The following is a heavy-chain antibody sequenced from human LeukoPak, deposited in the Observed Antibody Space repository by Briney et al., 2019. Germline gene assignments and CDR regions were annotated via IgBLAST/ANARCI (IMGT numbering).Heavy chain of an antibody. D-gene: IGHD2-2*01. CDR1: GFTFCSYA. J-gene: IGHJ4*02. V-gene: IGHV3-43D*03. Sequence: PGGSLRLSCAASGFTFCSYAMGWVRQAPGKGLEWVSHISWDGGSTYYADSVKGRFTISRDNSKNSLYLQMNSLRAEDTALYYCAKDLGSSTSCYGCDYWGQGTLVTVSS. CDR2: ISWDGGST. CDR3: AKDLGSSTSCYGCDY.